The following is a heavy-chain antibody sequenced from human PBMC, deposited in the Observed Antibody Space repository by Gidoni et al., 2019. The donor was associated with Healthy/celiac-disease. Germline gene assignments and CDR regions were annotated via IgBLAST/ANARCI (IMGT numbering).Heavy chain of an antibody. V-gene: IGHV1-69*06. CDR3: ARASRGYYYDSSGYHNWFDP. CDR1: GGTFNRYA. CDR2: NIPIFGTS. J-gene: IGHJ5*02. Sequence: QVQLVQSGAEVKKPGSSVKVSCKASGGTFNRYAISWVRQAPGQGLEWMGGNIPIFGTSNYAQKFRGRVTITADKSTSTAYMELSSLRSEDTAVYYCARASRGYYYDSSGYHNWFDPWGQGTLVTVSS. D-gene: IGHD3-22*01.